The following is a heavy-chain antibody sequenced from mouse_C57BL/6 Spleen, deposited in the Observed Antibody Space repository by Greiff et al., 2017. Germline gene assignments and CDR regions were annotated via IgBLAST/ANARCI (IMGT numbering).Heavy chain of an antibody. D-gene: IGHD2-4*01. CDR1: GYTFTSYW. CDR3: ARRSYDYDWGLAY. Sequence: QVQLQQPGAELVRPGSSVKLSCKASGYTFTSYWMDWVKQRPGQGLEWIGNIYPSDSETHYNQKFKDKATLTVDKSSSTAYMQLSSLTSEDSAVYYCARRSYDYDWGLAYWGQGTLVTVSA. CDR2: IYPSDSET. J-gene: IGHJ3*01. V-gene: IGHV1-61*01.